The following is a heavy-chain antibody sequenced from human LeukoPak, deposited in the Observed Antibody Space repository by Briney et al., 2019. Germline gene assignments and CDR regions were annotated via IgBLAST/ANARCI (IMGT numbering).Heavy chain of an antibody. CDR1: GGSISSSSYY. D-gene: IGHD5-18*01. CDR3: ARTFGYSYGYLDY. J-gene: IGHJ4*02. Sequence: PSETLSLTCTVSGGSISSSSYYWGWIRQPPGRGLEWIGSIYYSGSTYYNSSLKSRVTVSVDTSKNQFSLKLSSVIAADTAVYYCARTFGYSYGYLDYWGQGTLVTVSS. CDR2: IYYSGST. V-gene: IGHV4-39*01.